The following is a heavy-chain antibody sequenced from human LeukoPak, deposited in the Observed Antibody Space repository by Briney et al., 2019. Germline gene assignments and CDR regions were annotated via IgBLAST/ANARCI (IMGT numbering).Heavy chain of an antibody. Sequence: ASVKVSCKASGYSFVGYGITWVRQAPGQGLEWMGWFNPENGNTNYAQKVQGRVTMTADTSTSTSYMELRSLRSDDTAVYYCAREHSSSWDQFDYWGQGTLATVSS. D-gene: IGHD6-13*01. J-gene: IGHJ4*02. CDR2: FNPENGNT. CDR3: AREHSSSWDQFDY. V-gene: IGHV1-18*01. CDR1: GYSFVGYG.